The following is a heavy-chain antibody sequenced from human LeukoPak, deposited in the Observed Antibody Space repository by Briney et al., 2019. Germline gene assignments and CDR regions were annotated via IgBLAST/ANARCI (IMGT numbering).Heavy chain of an antibody. D-gene: IGHD5-18*01. V-gene: IGHV3-21*01. J-gene: IGHJ6*03. Sequence: GGSLRLSCAASGFTFSSYSMNWVRQAPGKGLEWVSSISSSSSYIYYADSVKGRFTISRDNAKNSLYLQMNSLRAEDTAVYYCARDEWIPTYYYYYMDVWGKGTTVTVSS. CDR3: ARDEWIPTYYYYYMDV. CDR2: ISSSSSYI. CDR1: GFTFSSYS.